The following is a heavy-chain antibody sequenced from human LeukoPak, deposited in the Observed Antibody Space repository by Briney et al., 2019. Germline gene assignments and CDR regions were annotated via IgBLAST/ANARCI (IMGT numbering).Heavy chain of an antibody. V-gene: IGHV3-30*18. CDR3: AKVSRYSDDPGWFDP. CDR1: GFTFSSYG. Sequence: GGSLRLSCAASGFTFSSYGMHWVRQAPGKGLEWVAVISYDGSNKYYADSVKGRFTISRDNSKNTLYLQMNSLRAEDTAVYYCAKVSRYSDDPGWFDPWGQGTLVTVSS. D-gene: IGHD3-9*01. CDR2: ISYDGSNK. J-gene: IGHJ5*02.